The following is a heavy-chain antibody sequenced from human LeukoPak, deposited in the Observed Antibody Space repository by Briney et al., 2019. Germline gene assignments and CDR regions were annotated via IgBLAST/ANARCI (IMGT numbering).Heavy chain of an antibody. CDR2: ISNDGSNK. J-gene: IGHJ5*02. CDR3: ARSDVDMAA. CDR1: GFTFSTYG. V-gene: IGHV3-30*03. D-gene: IGHD5-12*01. Sequence: AGESLRLSCAASGFTFSTYGMHWVRQAPGKGLEWVAVISNDGSNKLYGDSVKGRFTISRDNSKNTLYLQMNSLRAEDTAVYYCARSDVDMAAWGQGTLVTVSS.